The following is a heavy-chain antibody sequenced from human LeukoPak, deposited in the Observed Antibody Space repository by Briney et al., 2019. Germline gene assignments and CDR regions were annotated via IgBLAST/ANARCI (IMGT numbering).Heavy chain of an antibody. CDR1: GYTFTGYY. Sequence: ASVKVSCKASGYTFTGYYMHWVRQPPRQGLEWMEWINPNSGGTNYARKFQGRVTMTSDTSISTAYMELSRLRSDDTAVYYCARAYRDYCDSSGYYDYFDYWGQGTLVTVSS. CDR3: ARAYRDYCDSSGYYDYFDY. CDR2: INPNSGGT. D-gene: IGHD3-22*01. V-gene: IGHV1-2*02. J-gene: IGHJ4*02.